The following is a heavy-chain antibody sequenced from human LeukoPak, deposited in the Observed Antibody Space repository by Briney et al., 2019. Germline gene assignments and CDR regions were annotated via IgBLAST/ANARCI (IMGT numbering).Heavy chain of an antibody. CDR3: AKDRRIIVVVPAAINYYYGMDV. D-gene: IGHD2-2*01. J-gene: IGHJ6*04. CDR2: ISYDGSSK. Sequence: PGRSLRLSCAASGFTFSSYGMHWVRQAPGKGLEWVAVISYDGSSKYYADSVKGRFTISRDNSKNTLYLQMNSLRAEDTAVYYCAKDRRIIVVVPAAINYYYGMDVWGKGTTVTVSS. CDR1: GFTFSSYG. V-gene: IGHV3-30*18.